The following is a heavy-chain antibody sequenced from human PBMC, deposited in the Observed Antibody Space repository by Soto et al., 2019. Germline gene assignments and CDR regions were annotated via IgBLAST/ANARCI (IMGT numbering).Heavy chain of an antibody. J-gene: IGHJ4*02. Sequence: GGSLRLSCAASGFTFSSYAMSWVRQAPGKGLEWVSGISGSGGSTYYADSVKGRFTISRDNSKNTLYLQMNSLRAEDTAVYYCAKAPSMTSLYYFDYWGQGTLVTVSS. V-gene: IGHV3-23*01. D-gene: IGHD3-22*01. CDR2: ISGSGGST. CDR3: AKAPSMTSLYYFDY. CDR1: GFTFSSYA.